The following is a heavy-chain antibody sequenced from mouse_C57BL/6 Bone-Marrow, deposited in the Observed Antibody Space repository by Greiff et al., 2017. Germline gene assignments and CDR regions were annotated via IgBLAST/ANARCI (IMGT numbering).Heavy chain of an antibody. CDR3: AGSGPLGRSFDY. Sequence: VQLQQPGAELVKPGASVKMSCKASGYTFTSSWITWVKQRPGQGLEWIGDIYPTSGRTNYNEKFKSKAILTVDTSSNTAYMQLSSLTSEDAAVFYCAGSGPLGRSFDYWGQGTTLTVSS. CDR2: IYPTSGRT. CDR1: GYTFTSSW. J-gene: IGHJ2*01. D-gene: IGHD4-1*01. V-gene: IGHV1-55*01.